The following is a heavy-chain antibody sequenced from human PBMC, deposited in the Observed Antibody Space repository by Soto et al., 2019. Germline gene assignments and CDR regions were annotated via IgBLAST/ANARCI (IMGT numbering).Heavy chain of an antibody. V-gene: IGHV2-5*02. CDR3: AHTYSSGWPFDY. CDR2: IYWDDDK. Sequence: QITLKESGPTLVKPTQTLTLTCTFSGFSLSTRGVGVGWIRQPPGKALEWPALIYWDDDKRYSPSLKSRLTITQDTSKHQVVLTITNMDPVDTGTYYCAHTYSSGWPFDYWGQGTLVTVSS. D-gene: IGHD6-19*01. J-gene: IGHJ4*02. CDR1: GFSLSTRGVG.